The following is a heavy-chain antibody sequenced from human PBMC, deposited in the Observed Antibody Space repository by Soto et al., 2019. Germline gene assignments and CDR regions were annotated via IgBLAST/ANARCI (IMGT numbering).Heavy chain of an antibody. D-gene: IGHD7-27*01. CDR3: AKGGQNWGAWYFAL. J-gene: IGHJ2*01. V-gene: IGHV3-30*18. CDR1: GFTFRSYG. Sequence: QVQLVESGGGVVPPGRALRLSCAAAGFTFRSYGMHWVRQAPGMGLEWVAVKSYDGSNKYYADSVKGRFTISRDNSKNPLYQEMNSLRAGDTAVYYCAKGGQNWGAWYFALGGRGTLVTVSS. CDR2: KSYDGSNK.